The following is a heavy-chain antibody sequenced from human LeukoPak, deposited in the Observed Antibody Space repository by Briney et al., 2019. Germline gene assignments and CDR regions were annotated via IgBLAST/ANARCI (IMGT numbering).Heavy chain of an antibody. CDR2: IYYSGST. D-gene: IGHD6-13*01. CDR1: GGSISSYY. CDR3: ARGHLIAAAGTPEYGY. Sequence: PSETLSLTCTVSGGSISSYYWSWIRQPPGKGLEWIGYIYYSGSTNYNPSLKRRVTISVDTSKNQFSLKLSSVTAADTAVYYCARGHLIAAAGTPEYGYWGQGTLVTVSS. J-gene: IGHJ4*02. V-gene: IGHV4-59*01.